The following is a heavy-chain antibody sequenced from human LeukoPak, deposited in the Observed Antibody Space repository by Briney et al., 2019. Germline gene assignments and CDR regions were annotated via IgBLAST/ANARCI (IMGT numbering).Heavy chain of an antibody. CDR3: ARQGYSAYEILDY. V-gene: IGHV4-59*08. J-gene: IGHJ4*02. Sequence: SETLSLACTVSGGSISSYYWSWIRQPPGKGLEWIGYIYYSGSTNYSPSLKSRVTISVDTSKNQFSLKLSSVTAADTAVYYCARQGYSAYEILDYWGQGTLVTVSS. CDR1: GGSISSYY. D-gene: IGHD5-12*01. CDR2: IYYSGST.